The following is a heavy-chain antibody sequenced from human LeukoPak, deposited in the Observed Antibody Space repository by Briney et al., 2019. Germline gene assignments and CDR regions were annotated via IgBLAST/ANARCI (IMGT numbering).Heavy chain of an antibody. CDR1: GYTFTGYH. CDR2: INAGNGNT. Sequence: ASVKVSCKASGYTFTGYHMHWVRQAPGQRLEWMGWINAGNGNTKYSQKFQGRVTITRDTSASTAYMELSSLRSEDTAVYYCASVDIVGATDFDYWGQGTLVTVSS. V-gene: IGHV1-3*01. J-gene: IGHJ4*02. D-gene: IGHD1-26*01. CDR3: ASVDIVGATDFDY.